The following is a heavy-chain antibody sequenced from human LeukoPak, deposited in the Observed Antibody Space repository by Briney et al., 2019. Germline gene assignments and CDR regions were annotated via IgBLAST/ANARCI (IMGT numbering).Heavy chain of an antibody. D-gene: IGHD3-16*02. V-gene: IGHV1-18*01. Sequence: GASVKVSCKASGYTFTSYGISWVRQAPGQGLEWMGWISAYNGNTNYAQKFQGRVTITADESTSTAYMELSSLRSEDTAVYYCARELIYRYGSYFDYWGQGTLVTVSS. J-gene: IGHJ4*02. CDR1: GYTFTSYG. CDR2: ISAYNGNT. CDR3: ARELIYRYGSYFDY.